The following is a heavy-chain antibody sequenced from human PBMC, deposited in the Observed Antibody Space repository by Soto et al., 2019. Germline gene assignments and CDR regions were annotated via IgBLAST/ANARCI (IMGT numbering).Heavy chain of an antibody. D-gene: IGHD3-22*01. CDR3: TRQSETYYDSSGYYFDY. J-gene: IGHJ4*02. CDR1: GYSFTNSW. Sequence: PGESLKISCKGSGYSFTNSWINWVRQMPGKGLEWMGRIDPRDSYANYSPSFQGHVTISADKSISTAYLQWSSLKASDTAMYYCTRQSETYYDSSGYYFDYWGQGTLGTVS. V-gene: IGHV5-10-1*01. CDR2: IDPRDSYA.